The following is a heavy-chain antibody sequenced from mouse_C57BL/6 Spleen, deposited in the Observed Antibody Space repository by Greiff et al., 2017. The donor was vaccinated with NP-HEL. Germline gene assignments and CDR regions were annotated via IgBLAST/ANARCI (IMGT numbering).Heavy chain of an antibody. D-gene: IGHD4-1*01. V-gene: IGHV1-39*01. CDR1: GYSFTDYY. J-gene: IGHJ2*01. CDR2: INPNYGTT. CDR3: ARSGNWDGDY. Sequence: VHVKQSGPELVKPGASVKISCKASGYSFTDYYMNWVKQSNGKSLEWIGVINPNYGTTSYNQKFKGKATLTVDQSSSTAYMQLNSLTSEDSAVYYCARSGNWDGDYWGQGTTLTVSS.